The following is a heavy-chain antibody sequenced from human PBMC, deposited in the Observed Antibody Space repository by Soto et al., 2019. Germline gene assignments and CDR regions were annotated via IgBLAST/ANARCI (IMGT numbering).Heavy chain of an antibody. CDR1: GYTFFSYG. CDR2: VSGYNGHT. J-gene: IGHJ5*02. CDR3: ARLVGPTSSHNWFDP. Sequence: QVKLEQSGAEVKKPGASVKVSCKASGYTFFSYGITWVRQAPGQGLEWMGWVSGYNGHTNYAQKFQGRVTMTRDISTTTAYMELRNLRSDDTAVYYCARLVGPTSSHNWFDPWGQGTLVTVSS. V-gene: IGHV1-18*01. D-gene: IGHD1-26*01.